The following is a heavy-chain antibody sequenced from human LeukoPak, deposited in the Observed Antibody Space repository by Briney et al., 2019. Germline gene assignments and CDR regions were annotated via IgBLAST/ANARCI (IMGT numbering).Heavy chain of an antibody. CDR2: ISWNSGSK. D-gene: IGHD2-2*01. V-gene: IGHV3-9*01. J-gene: IGHJ5*02. Sequence: SLRLSCSASGFTFDDYAMHWVRQAPGKGLEWVSGISWNSGSKGYADSVKGRFTISRDNAKNSLYLQMNSLGAEDTGLYYCAKDPRSSSWYPLNWFDPWGQKPLVSVSS. CDR1: GFTFDDYA. CDR3: AKDPRSSSWYPLNWFDP.